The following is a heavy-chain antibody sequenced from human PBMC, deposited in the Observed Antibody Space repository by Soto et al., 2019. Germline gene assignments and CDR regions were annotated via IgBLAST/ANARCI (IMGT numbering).Heavy chain of an antibody. V-gene: IGHV4-39*01. CDR3: VSHRTSVLTQAYFDY. CDR1: GGSVSNSNYY. Sequence: SETLSLTCTVSGGSVSNSNYYWGWIRQSPGKGLEWIGSVYYRGRSYSKSSVKSRVTISVDTSKNQFSLNLNSVTASDTAVYYCVSHRTSVLTQAYFDYWGPGALVTVSS. CDR2: VYYRGRS. D-gene: IGHD2-8*01. J-gene: IGHJ4*02.